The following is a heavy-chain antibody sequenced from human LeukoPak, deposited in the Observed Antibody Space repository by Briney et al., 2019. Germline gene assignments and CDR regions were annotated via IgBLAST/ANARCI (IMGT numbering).Heavy chain of an antibody. D-gene: IGHD2-15*01. CDR2: INPNSGGT. CDR3: ARNYGYCSGGSCYSDY. J-gene: IGHJ4*02. Sequence: GASVKVSCKASGYTFTGYYMHWVRQAPGQGLEWMGWINPNSGGTNYAQKFQGRVTITADKSTSTAYMELSSLRSEDTAVYYCARNYGYCSGGSCYSDYWGQGTLVTVSS. V-gene: IGHV1-2*02. CDR1: GYTFTGYY.